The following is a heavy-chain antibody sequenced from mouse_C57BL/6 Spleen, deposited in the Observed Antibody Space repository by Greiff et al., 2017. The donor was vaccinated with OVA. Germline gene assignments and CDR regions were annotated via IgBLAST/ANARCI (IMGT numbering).Heavy chain of an antibody. CDR2: IDPETGGT. CDR3: TLITTVVATPYAMDY. J-gene: IGHJ4*01. CDR1: GYTFTDYE. Sequence: SGAELVRPGASVTLSCKASGYTFTDYEMHWVKQTPVHGLEWIGAIDPETGGTAYNQKFKGKAILTADKSSSTAYMELRSLTSEDSAVYYCTLITTVVATPYAMDYWGQGTSVTVSS. D-gene: IGHD1-1*01. V-gene: IGHV1-15*01.